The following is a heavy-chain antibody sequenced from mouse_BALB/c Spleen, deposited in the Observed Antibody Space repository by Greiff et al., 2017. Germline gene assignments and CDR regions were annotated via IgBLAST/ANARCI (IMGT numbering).Heavy chain of an antibody. J-gene: IGHJ3*01. CDR1: GYTFSSYW. CDR2: ILPGSGST. CDR3: ARSEGLRQGAFAY. D-gene: IGHD2-4*01. V-gene: IGHV1-9*01. Sequence: VQLQQSGAELMKPGASVKISCKATGYTFSSYWIEWVKQRPGHGLEWIGEILPGSGSTNYNEKFKGKATFTADTSSNTAYMQLSSLTSEDSAVYYCARSEGLRQGAFAYWGQGTLVTVSA.